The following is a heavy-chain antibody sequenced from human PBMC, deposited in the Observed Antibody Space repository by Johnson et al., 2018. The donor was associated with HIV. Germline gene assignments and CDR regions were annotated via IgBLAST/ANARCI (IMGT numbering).Heavy chain of an antibody. CDR1: GFTFSSYA. CDR3: AKDIYGYDAFYI. D-gene: IGHD5-24*01. V-gene: IGHV3-30*04. Sequence: QVQLVQTGGGVVQPGRSLRLSCAASGFTFSSYAMHWVRQAPGKGLEWVAVISYDGSNKYYADSVKGRFTISRDNSKNALYLQMNSLRAEDTAVYSCAKDIYGYDAFYIWGQGTMVTVSS. J-gene: IGHJ3*02. CDR2: ISYDGSNK.